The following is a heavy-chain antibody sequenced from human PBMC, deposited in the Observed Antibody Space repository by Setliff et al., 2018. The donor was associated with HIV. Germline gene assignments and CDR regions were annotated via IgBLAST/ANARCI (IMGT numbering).Heavy chain of an antibody. CDR2: IRNDGSYK. CDR1: GFTLSFYG. J-gene: IGHJ4*02. Sequence: GGSLRLSCATSGFTLSFYGMHWVRQAPGKGLEWVASIRNDGSYKYYADSVKGRFTISRDNSKNTLYLQMNSLRAEDTAVYYCGKDRTDVAATIANYWGQGTLVTVSS. D-gene: IGHD5-12*01. V-gene: IGHV3-30*02. CDR3: GKDRTDVAATIANY.